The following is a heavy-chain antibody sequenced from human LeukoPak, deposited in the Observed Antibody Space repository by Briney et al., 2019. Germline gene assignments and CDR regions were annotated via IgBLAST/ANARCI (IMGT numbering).Heavy chain of an antibody. CDR2: FDPEDGET. V-gene: IGHV1-24*01. D-gene: IGHD6-13*01. CDR3: ATVEQQLVFLGAFDI. Sequence: ASVKVSCKVSGYTLTELSMHWVRQAPGKGLEWMGGFDPEDGETIYAQKFQGRVTMTEDTSTDTAYMELSSLRPEDTAVYYCATVEQQLVFLGAFDIWGQGTMVTVSS. CDR1: GYTLTELS. J-gene: IGHJ3*02.